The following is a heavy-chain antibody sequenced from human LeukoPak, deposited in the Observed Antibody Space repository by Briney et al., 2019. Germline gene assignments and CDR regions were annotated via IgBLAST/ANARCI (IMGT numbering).Heavy chain of an antibody. Sequence: SETLSLTCTVSGGSISTYYWNWIRQPPGKGLEWIGYIYHSGGTNYNPSLQSRVTISVDTSKNQFSLNLNSVTAADTAVYYCARGGAGRLHLQNWGQGTLVTVSS. D-gene: IGHD6-6*01. J-gene: IGHJ1*01. CDR3: ARGGAGRLHLQN. V-gene: IGHV4-59*01. CDR2: IYHSGGT. CDR1: GGSISTYY.